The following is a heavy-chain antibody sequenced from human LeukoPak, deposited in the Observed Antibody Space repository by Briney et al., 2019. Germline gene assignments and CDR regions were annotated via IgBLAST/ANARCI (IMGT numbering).Heavy chain of an antibody. V-gene: IGHV4-59*01. CDR2: IYNSGST. CDR3: ARGDSHLHSSGYSYY. J-gene: IGHJ4*02. CDR1: GVSISCYY. Sequence: SETLSLTCTVPGVSISCYYWSWIRQPPGKGLKWIGYIYNSGSTTYNPSLKSRVAISVDTSKNQFSLKLSSVTAADTAIYYCARGDSHLHSSGYSYYWGQGTLVTVSS. D-gene: IGHD3-22*01.